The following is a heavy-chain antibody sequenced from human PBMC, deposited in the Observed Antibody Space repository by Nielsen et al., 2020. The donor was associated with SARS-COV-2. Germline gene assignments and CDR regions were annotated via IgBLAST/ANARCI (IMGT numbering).Heavy chain of an antibody. V-gene: IGHV1-46*01. J-gene: IGHJ6*03. D-gene: IGHD4-11*01. CDR2: INPSGGST. Sequence: WVRQAPGQGLEWMGIINPSGGSTSYAQKFQGRVTMTRDTSTSTVYMELSSPRSEDTAVYYCARDPTSTVTTAGYYYYYYMDVWGKGTTVTVSS. CDR3: ARDPTSTVTTAGYYYYYYMDV.